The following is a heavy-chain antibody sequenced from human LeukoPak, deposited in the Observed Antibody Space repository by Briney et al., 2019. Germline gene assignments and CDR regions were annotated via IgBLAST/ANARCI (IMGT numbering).Heavy chain of an antibody. CDR3: ARAEVDIVATTSGPDAFDI. J-gene: IGHJ3*02. Sequence: PSETLSLTCTVSGGSISSYYWSWIRQPPGKGLEWIGYIYYSGSTNYNPSLKSRVTISVDTSKNQFSLKLSSVTAADTAVYYCARAEVDIVATTSGPDAFDIWGQGTMVTVSS. CDR1: GGSISSYY. CDR2: IYYSGST. D-gene: IGHD5-12*01. V-gene: IGHV4-59*08.